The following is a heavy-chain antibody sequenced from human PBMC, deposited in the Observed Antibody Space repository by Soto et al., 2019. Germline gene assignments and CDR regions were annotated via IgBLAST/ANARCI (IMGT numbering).Heavy chain of an antibody. V-gene: IGHV1-46*03. CDR2: INPSGGST. D-gene: IGHD3-9*01. Sequence: ASVKVSCKASGYTFTSYYMHWVRQAPGQGLEWMGIINPSGGSTSYAQKFQGRVTMTRDTSTSTVYMELGSLRSEDTAVYYCARVDNYDILTGYYFDYWGQGTLVTVSS. J-gene: IGHJ4*02. CDR3: ARVDNYDILTGYYFDY. CDR1: GYTFTSYY.